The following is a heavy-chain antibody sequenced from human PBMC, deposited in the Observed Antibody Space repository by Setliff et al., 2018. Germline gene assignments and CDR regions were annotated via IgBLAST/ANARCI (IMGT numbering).Heavy chain of an antibody. CDR2: ITNYNGKT. D-gene: IGHD1-26*01. Sequence: ASVKVSCKASGLTFTTFSISWVRQAPGQGLEWMGWITNYNGKTDYAQKFQDRVTIITDEFTGTAYMELSSLRTEDTAVYYCAKGLRLLGYGEPGFDYWGQGTLVTVSS. V-gene: IGHV1-18*01. CDR1: GLTFTTFS. J-gene: IGHJ4*02. CDR3: AKGLRLLGYGEPGFDY.